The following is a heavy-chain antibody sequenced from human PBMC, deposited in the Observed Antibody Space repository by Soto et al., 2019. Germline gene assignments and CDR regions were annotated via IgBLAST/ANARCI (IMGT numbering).Heavy chain of an antibody. CDR1: GGSFSGYY. Sequence: SETLSLTCAVYGGSFSGYYWSWIRQPPGKGLEWIGEINHSGSTNYNPSLKSRVTISVDTSKNQFSLKLSAVTAADTAVYYCARGLRGYDFWSGPYGGMDVWGQGTTGTVSS. D-gene: IGHD3-3*01. V-gene: IGHV4-34*01. J-gene: IGHJ6*02. CDR3: ARGLRGYDFWSGPYGGMDV. CDR2: INHSGST.